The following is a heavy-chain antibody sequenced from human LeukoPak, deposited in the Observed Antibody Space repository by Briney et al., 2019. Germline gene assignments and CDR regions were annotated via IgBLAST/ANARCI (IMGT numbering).Heavy chain of an antibody. V-gene: IGHV3-20*04. Sequence: PGGSLRLSCTASGFKFDDCDMSWVRQVPGKGLERGSGITWNGDKTGYADSVRGRFAISRDNTKKSLYLQMSSLRAEDTALYYCARDPFCSSSTGCYFEDWFDPWGPGTLVTVSS. CDR3: ARDPFCSSSTGCYFEDWFDP. CDR1: GFKFDDCD. J-gene: IGHJ5*02. CDR2: ITWNGDKT. D-gene: IGHD2-2*01.